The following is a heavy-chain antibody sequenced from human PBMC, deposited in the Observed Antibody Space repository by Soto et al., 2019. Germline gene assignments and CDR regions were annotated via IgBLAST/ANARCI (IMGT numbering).Heavy chain of an antibody. CDR3: GGRGGATTSGMAV. Sequence: GGCLGLSFAASEFTVSSNYMNWVRTAPGKGLECVSTIYSGGSTYYADSVKGRFTISRDNSKNTLYLQMNNLRAEDTAVYYCGGRGGATTSGMAVWAQGTTVTVSS. CDR2: IYSGGST. V-gene: IGHV3-53*01. J-gene: IGHJ6*02. D-gene: IGHD1-26*01. CDR1: EFTVSSNY.